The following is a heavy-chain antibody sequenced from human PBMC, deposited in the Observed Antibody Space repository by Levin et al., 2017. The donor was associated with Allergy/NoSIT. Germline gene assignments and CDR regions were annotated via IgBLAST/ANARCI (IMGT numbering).Heavy chain of an antibody. CDR2: ISSSSSYI. Sequence: PGGSLRLSCAASGFTFSSYSMNWVRQAPGKGLEWVSSISSSSSYIYYADSVKGRFTISRDNAKNSLYLQMNSLRAEDTAVYYCARDFGYSSSWYTRYYYYGMDVWGQGTTVTVSS. CDR3: ARDFGYSSSWYTRYYYYGMDV. J-gene: IGHJ6*02. CDR1: GFTFSSYS. V-gene: IGHV3-21*01. D-gene: IGHD6-13*01.